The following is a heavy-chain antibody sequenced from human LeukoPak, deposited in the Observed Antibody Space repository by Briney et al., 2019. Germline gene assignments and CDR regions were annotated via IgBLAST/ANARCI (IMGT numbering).Heavy chain of an antibody. CDR3: ARGRRHYCYYGMDV. V-gene: IGHV4-34*01. J-gene: IGHJ6*04. CDR1: GGSFSGYY. CDR2: INHSGST. Sequence: PWETLSLTCAVYGGSFSGYYWSWVRQPPGKGLEWIGEINHSGSTNYTPSLKRRVSVSVDTSKNQFSRKLRSVTAADTAVYYCARGRRHYCYYGMDVWGDRTTVTVSS.